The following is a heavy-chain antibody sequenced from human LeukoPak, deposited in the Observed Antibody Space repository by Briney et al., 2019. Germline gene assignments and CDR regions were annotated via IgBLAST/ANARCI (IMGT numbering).Heavy chain of an antibody. J-gene: IGHJ4*02. D-gene: IGHD3-10*01. V-gene: IGHV1-3*01. CDR2: INAGTGDT. CDR1: GYTFTTSA. CDR3: ARGHSLGSYPDY. Sequence: ASVKVSCKSSGYTFTTSAMHWVRQAPGQSLEWMGWINAGTGDTKYSQRFQGRVTFTRDTSASTAYVALSSLRFEDTAVYFCARGHSLGSYPDYWGQGTLVSVSS.